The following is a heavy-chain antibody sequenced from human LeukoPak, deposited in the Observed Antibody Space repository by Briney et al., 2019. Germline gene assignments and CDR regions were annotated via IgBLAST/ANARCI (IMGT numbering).Heavy chain of an antibody. CDR2: ISSSSSYI. V-gene: IGHV3-21*01. D-gene: IGHD1-26*01. J-gene: IGHJ4*02. Sequence: GGSLRLSCAASGFTFSSYSMNWVRQAPGKGLEWVSSISSSSSYIYYADSVKGRFTISRDNAKNSLYLQMNSLRAEDTAVYYCAKLENSGSPPGFDHWGQGTLVTVSS. CDR3: AKLENSGSPPGFDH. CDR1: GFTFSSYS.